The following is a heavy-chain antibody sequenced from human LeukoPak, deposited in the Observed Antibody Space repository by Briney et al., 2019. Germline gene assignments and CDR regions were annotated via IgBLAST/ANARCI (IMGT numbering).Heavy chain of an antibody. CDR1: GGSLSGYY. V-gene: IGHV4-34*01. J-gene: IGHJ4*02. CDR2: INHSGST. CDR3: AREANYYDSSGYYYLPDY. Sequence: SETLSLTCAVYGGSLSGYYWSWIRQPPGKGLEWIGEINHSGSTNYNPSLKSRVTISVDTSKNQLSLKLSSVTAADTAVYYCAREANYYDSSGYYYLPDYWGQGTLVTVSS. D-gene: IGHD3-22*01.